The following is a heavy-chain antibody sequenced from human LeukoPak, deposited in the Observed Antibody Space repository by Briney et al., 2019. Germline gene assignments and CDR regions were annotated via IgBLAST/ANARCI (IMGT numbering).Heavy chain of an antibody. D-gene: IGHD3-10*01. CDR1: GYTFTSYD. CDR2: MNPNSGNT. CDR3: AREQITMVRGVIITTYYYYGMDV. Sequence: ASVKVSCKASGYTFTSYDIHWVRQATAQGLEWMGWMNPNSGNTGYAQKFQGRVTMTRNTSISTAYMELSSLRSEDTAVYYCAREQITMVRGVIITTYYYYGMDVWGQRTTVTVSS. J-gene: IGHJ6*02. V-gene: IGHV1-8*01.